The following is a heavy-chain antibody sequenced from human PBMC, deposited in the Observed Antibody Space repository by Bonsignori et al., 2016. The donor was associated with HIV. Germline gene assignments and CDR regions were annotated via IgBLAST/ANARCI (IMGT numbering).Heavy chain of an antibody. Sequence: VRQAPGKGLVWVSRIKGDGNTNYADSVKGRFTISRDNAKNSLSLQMNNLRAEDTAVYYCAGGSNWDAWGQGTLVTVSS. J-gene: IGHJ5*02. V-gene: IGHV3-74*01. D-gene: IGHD7-27*01. CDR3: AGGSNWDA. CDR2: IKGDGNT.